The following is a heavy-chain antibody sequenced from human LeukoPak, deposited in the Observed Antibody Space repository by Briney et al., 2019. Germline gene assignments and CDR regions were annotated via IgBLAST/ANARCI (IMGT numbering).Heavy chain of an antibody. CDR1: GGSINNYY. Sequence: SETLSLTCTVSGGSINNYYWSWIRQPPGKAAEWIGYVYYSGSTNYNPSLRSRVTISVDSSKTQFSLKLRSATAADTAVYFCARDSRYASGRAFDNWGQGTLVTVSS. D-gene: IGHD6-19*01. V-gene: IGHV4-59*01. CDR3: ARDSRYASGRAFDN. CDR2: VYYSGST. J-gene: IGHJ4*02.